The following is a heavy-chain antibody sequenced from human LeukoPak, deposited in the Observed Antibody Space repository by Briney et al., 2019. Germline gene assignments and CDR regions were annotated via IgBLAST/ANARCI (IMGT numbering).Heavy chain of an antibody. V-gene: IGHV3-30*18. CDR2: ISYDGGDK. D-gene: IGHD4-17*01. J-gene: IGHJ4*02. Sequence: GGSLRLSCAASGFTFSSYGMHWVRQAPVKGLEWEAVISYDGGDKYYADSVEGRFTISRDNSKNTLYLQMNSLRAEDTAVYYCANQDGVWGQGTLVTVSS. CDR3: ANQDGV. CDR1: GFTFSSYG.